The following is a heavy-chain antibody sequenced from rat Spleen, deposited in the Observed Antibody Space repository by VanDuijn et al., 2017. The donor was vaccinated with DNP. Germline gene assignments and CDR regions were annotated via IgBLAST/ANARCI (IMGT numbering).Heavy chain of an antibody. V-gene: IGHV5-31*01. J-gene: IGHJ4*01. CDR3: ARIGDFHDGGDGDVLDA. CDR2: ITGGSGTT. D-gene: IGHD1-12*02. Sequence: VQLKESGPGLVQPSQTLSLTCSVSGFTFNYYWMAWIRQVPGKGLEWISSITGGSGTTSYPDSVKGRFTISRDDAKNTLSLQMNSLRSEDTATYYCARIGDFHDGGDGDVLDAWGQGTSVTVSS. CDR1: GFTFNYYW.